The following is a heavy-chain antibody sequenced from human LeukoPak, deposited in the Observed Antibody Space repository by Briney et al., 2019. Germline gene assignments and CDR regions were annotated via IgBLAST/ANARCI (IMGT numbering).Heavy chain of an antibody. CDR3: ASQNRYCTNGVCFNYFDY. Sequence: KPSETLSLTCTVSGGSISSSSYYWGWIRQPPGKGLEWIGSIFYSGSTYYNPSLRSRVTISVDTSKSQFSLKLSSVTAGDTAVYYCASQNRYCTNGVCFNYFDYWGQGTLVTVSS. CDR1: GGSISSSSYY. V-gene: IGHV4-39*01. D-gene: IGHD2-8*01. J-gene: IGHJ4*02. CDR2: IFYSGST.